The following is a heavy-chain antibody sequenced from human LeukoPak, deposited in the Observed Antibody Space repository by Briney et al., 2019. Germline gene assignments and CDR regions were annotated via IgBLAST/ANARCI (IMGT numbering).Heavy chain of an antibody. CDR1: GGSISSGGYY. Sequence: KPSETLSLTCTVSGGSISSGGYYWSWIRQHPGKGLEWIGYIYYSGSTYYNPSLKSRVTISVDTSKNQFSLKLSSVTAADTAVYYCARGRRDRYCSGGSCYVDYWGQGTLVTVSS. V-gene: IGHV4-31*03. CDR3: ARGRRDRYCSGGSCYVDY. CDR2: IYYSGST. D-gene: IGHD2-15*01. J-gene: IGHJ4*02.